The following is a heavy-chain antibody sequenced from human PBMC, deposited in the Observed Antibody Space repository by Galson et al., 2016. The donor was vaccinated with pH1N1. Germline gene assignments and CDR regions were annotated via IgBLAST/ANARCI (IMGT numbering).Heavy chain of an antibody. V-gene: IGHV1-69*01. CDR1: GDTFSDYV. J-gene: IGHJ6*02. CDR2: ILPKSGEA. Sequence: CKVSGDTFSDYVITWVRQAPGQGLEWMGGILPKSGEAKYAQKFQGRISITADEATATAFVDLNRLKSGDTAVYYCFAGHSGMDVWGQGTTVTVSS. CDR3: FAGHSGMDV.